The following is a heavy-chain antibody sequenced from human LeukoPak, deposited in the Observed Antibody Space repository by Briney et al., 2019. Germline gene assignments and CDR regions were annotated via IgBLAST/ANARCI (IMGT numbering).Heavy chain of an antibody. Sequence: ASMKVSCKASGYTFTSYDINWVRQATGQGLEWMGWMNPNSGNTGYAQKFQGRVTMTRNTSISTAYMELSSLRSEDTAVYYCARVMGPPTRIAAPFAYWGQGTLVTVSS. CDR2: MNPNSGNT. CDR1: GYTFTSYD. J-gene: IGHJ4*02. CDR3: ARVMGPPTRIAAPFAY. V-gene: IGHV1-8*01. D-gene: IGHD6-13*01.